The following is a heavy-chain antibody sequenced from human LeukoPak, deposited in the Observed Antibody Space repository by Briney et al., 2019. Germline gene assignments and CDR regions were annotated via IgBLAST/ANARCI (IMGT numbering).Heavy chain of an antibody. CDR1: GFTFSDYN. V-gene: IGHV3-21*01. CDR3: ARWPYSSSYYFDY. J-gene: IGHJ4*02. D-gene: IGHD6-6*01. Sequence: GGSLRLSCTASGFTFSDYNMNWVRQSPEKGLEWVSSITSGTTYIYYADSVRGRFTLSRDNAKNSLYLQMNSLRAEDTAVYYCARWPYSSSYYFDYWGQGTLVTVSS. CDR2: ITSGTTYI.